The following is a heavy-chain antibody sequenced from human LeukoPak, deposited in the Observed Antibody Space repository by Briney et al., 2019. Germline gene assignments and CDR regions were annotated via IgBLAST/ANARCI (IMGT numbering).Heavy chain of an antibody. CDR2: IYYSGST. V-gene: IGHV4-59*05. J-gene: IGHJ4*02. CDR1: GITFSRYSMN. D-gene: IGHD3-10*01. CDR3: ATGGHYGSGSYYLVHFDY. Sequence: GSLRLSCAASGITFSRYSMNWVRQPPGKGLEWIGSIYYSGSTYYNPSLKSRVTISVDTSKNQFSLKLSSVTAADTAVYYCATGGHYGSGSYYLVHFDYWGQGTLVTVSS.